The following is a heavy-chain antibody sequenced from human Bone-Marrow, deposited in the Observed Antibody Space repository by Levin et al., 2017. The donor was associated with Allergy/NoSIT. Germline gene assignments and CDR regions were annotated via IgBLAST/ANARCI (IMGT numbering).Heavy chain of an antibody. Sequence: PGGSLRLSCAASGFLISSNYMSWVRQAPGKGPECVALIYTGGGTSYADSVKGRFTISRDTSNNTLHLQMDTLRPEDTALYYCARDVGPWGQGTLVTVSS. CDR2: IYTGGGT. J-gene: IGHJ5*02. CDR1: GFLISSNY. CDR3: ARDVGP. V-gene: IGHV3-53*01.